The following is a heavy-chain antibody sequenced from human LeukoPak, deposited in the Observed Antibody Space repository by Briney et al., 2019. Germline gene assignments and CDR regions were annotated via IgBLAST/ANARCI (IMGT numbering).Heavy chain of an antibody. D-gene: IGHD6-19*01. Sequence: PSETLSLTCTVSGYSISSGYYWGWIRHPPGKGLVWMVSIYHSGSTYYNPSVKSRVTISVDTSKNQFSLKLSSVTAADTAVYYCARATIAVAGTNWGQGTLVTVSS. CDR1: GYSISSGYY. J-gene: IGHJ4*02. CDR3: ARATIAVAGTN. CDR2: IYHSGST. V-gene: IGHV4-38-2*02.